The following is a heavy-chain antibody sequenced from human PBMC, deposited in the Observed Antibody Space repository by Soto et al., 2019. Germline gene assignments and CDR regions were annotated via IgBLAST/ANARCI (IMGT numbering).Heavy chain of an antibody. CDR1: GFTFSSYA. CDR3: AKFPKRADRPNDAFDI. CDR2: ISGSGGST. J-gene: IGHJ3*02. V-gene: IGHV3-23*01. Sequence: GGSLRLSCAASGFTFSSYAMSWVRQAPGKGLEWVSAISGSGGSTYYADSVKGRFTISRDNSKNTLYLQMNSLRAEDTAVYYCAKFPKRADRPNDAFDIWGQGTMVTVSS. D-gene: IGHD6-6*01.